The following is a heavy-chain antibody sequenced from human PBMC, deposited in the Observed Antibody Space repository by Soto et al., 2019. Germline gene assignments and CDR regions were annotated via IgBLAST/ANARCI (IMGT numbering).Heavy chain of an antibody. CDR3: AGGLGAGAFDI. CDR2: INAGNGNT. CDR1: GYTFTSYA. D-gene: IGHD7-27*01. V-gene: IGHV1-3*01. Sequence: ASVRVSCKASGYTFTSYAMHWVRQAPGQRLEWMGWINAGNGNTKYSQKFQGRVTITRDTSASTAYMELSSLRSEDTAVYYCAGGLGAGAFDIWGQGTMVTVSS. J-gene: IGHJ3*02.